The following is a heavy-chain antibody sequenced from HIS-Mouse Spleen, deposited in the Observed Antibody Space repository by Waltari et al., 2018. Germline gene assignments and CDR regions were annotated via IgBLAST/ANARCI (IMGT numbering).Heavy chain of an antibody. CDR3: ARDPLWAVALSNWFDP. D-gene: IGHD6-19*01. CDR1: GGTFSSYA. CDR2: IIPILGTA. V-gene: IGHV1-69*01. J-gene: IGHJ5*02. Sequence: QVQLVQSGAEVKKPGSSVKVSCKASGGTFSSYAISWVRQAPVQGLEWMGGIIPILGTANCGQKFQGRVTITADEYTSTAYMELSSLRSEDTAVYYCARDPLWAVALSNWFDPWGQGTLVTVSS.